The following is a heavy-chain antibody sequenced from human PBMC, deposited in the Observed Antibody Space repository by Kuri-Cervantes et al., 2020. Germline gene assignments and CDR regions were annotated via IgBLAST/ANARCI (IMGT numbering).Heavy chain of an antibody. Sequence: GESLKISCAASGFTFSSYDMHWVRQATGEGLEWVSGIGTAGDTYYPGSVKGRFTISRENAKNSMYLQMNSLRAGDTAVYYCARDLGLKSGDHDYYFDYWGQGTLVTVSS. V-gene: IGHV3-13*01. J-gene: IGHJ4*02. D-gene: IGHD3/OR15-3a*01. CDR1: GFTFSSYD. CDR2: IGTAGDT. CDR3: ARDLGLKSGDHDYYFDY.